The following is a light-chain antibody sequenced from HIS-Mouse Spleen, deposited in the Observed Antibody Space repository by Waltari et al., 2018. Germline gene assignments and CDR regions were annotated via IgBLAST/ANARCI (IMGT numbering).Light chain of an antibody. CDR1: SSDFGGYNL. V-gene: IGLV2-23*01. CDR2: EGS. J-gene: IGLJ3*02. Sequence: QSALTQPASVSGSPGQSITISCTGTSSDFGGYNLVPWYQQHPGKAPKPMIYEGSKRPSGVSNRFSGSKSGNTASLTISGLQAEDEADYYCCSYAGSSTWVFGGGTKLTVL. CDR3: CSYAGSSTWV.